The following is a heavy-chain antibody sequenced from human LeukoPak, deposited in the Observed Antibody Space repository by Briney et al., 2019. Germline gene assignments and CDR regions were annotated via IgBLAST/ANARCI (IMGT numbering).Heavy chain of an antibody. CDR1: GFTFSSYG. D-gene: IGHD1-26*01. CDR2: ISYDGNNK. Sequence: PGRSLRLSCAASGFTFSSYGMHWVRQAPGKGLEWMAVISYDGNNKYYADSVKGRFTISRNNSKNIFYLQMNSLRAGDTATYYCARERSKVGAKLNDYWGQGTPVAVSS. V-gene: IGHV3-30*03. CDR3: ARERSKVGAKLNDY. J-gene: IGHJ4*02.